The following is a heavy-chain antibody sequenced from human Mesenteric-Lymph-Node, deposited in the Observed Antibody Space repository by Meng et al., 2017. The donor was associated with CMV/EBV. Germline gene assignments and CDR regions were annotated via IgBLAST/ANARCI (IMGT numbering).Heavy chain of an antibody. Sequence: GGSLRLSCAASGFTFSDYYMNWIRQAPGKGLEWVSYISNTGTAIYYAESVKGRFTISRDNDKKSLYLQMNSLSADDTAVYYCARRPAAKYYYCNARDGGGQGTTVTVSS. V-gene: IGHV3-11*01. J-gene: IGHJ6*02. CDR2: ISNTGTAI. CDR1: GFTFSDYY. D-gene: IGHD2-2*01. CDR3: ARRPAAKYYYCNARDG.